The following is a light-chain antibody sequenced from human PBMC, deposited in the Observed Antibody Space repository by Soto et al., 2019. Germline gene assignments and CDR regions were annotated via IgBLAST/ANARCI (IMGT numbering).Light chain of an antibody. V-gene: IGKV1-39*01. CDR2: GAS. CDR1: QAIRTD. CDR3: QQTYNTLPYT. Sequence: QMTQSPSSLSASVGDRVIITCRASQAIRTDLGWYQQKPGKAPKLLIFGASRLQTGVPSRFSGSGSGTEFTLTITNLQPEDFATYFCQQTYNTLPYTFGRGTKLEIK. J-gene: IGKJ2*01.